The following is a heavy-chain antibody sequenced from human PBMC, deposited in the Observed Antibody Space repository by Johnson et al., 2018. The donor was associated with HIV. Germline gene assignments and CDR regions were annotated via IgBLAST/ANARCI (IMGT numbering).Heavy chain of an antibody. J-gene: IGHJ3*02. CDR1: GFTFSKYG. CDR3: TTDYTYPRISGTTGSAFDI. D-gene: IGHD1-7*01. CDR2: IRYDGSSR. V-gene: IGHV3-30*02. Sequence: QMQLVESGGGVVQPGGSLRLSCAASGFTFSKYGMHWVRQAPGTGLDWVAFIRYDGSSRYYANSVKGRFTISRDNSKSTLYLQMNSLRPEDTAVYYCTTDYTYPRISGTTGSAFDIWGQGTTVIVSS.